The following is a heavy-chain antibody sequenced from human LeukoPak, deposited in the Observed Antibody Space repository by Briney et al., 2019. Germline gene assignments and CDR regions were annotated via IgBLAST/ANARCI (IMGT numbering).Heavy chain of an antibody. CDR2: ISYDGSNK. D-gene: IGHD5-12*01. V-gene: IGHV3-30-3*01. CDR3: AKGGYSGYDHDAFDI. J-gene: IGHJ3*02. CDR1: GFTFSSYA. Sequence: GGSLRLSCAASGFTFSSYAMHWVRQAPGKGLEWVAVISYDGSNKYYADSVKGRFTISRGNSKNTLYLQMNSLRAEDTAVYYCAKGGYSGYDHDAFDIWGQGTMVTVSS.